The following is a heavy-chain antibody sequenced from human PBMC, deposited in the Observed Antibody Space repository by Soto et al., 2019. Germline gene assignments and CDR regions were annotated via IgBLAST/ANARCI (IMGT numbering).Heavy chain of an antibody. V-gene: IGHV3-30*03. CDR3: ATSLLYNTSGYGPHY. CDR1: GFTFSYYA. D-gene: IGHD3-22*01. CDR2: ISFDGSVQ. J-gene: IGHJ4*02. Sequence: QVQLVESGGGVVQPGRSLRLSCAASGFTFSYYAMHWVRQAPAKGLEWVAVISFDGSVQFYADSVTGRFTISRDNSMNTVDLQMSGLRSEDTALYYCATSLLYNTSGYGPHYWGRGTPVTVSS.